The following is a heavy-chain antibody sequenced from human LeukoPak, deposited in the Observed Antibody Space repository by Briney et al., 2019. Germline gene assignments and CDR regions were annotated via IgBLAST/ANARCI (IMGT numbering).Heavy chain of an antibody. V-gene: IGHV3-30*04. J-gene: IGHJ4*02. D-gene: IGHD3-3*01. CDR1: GFTFSSYA. CDR2: ISYDGSNK. Sequence: GGSLRLSCAASGFTFSSYAMHWVRQAPGKGLEWVAVISYDGSNKYYADSVKGRFTISRDNSKNTLYLQMNSLRAEDTAVYYCARGGLRFLEWLLSHLDYWGQGTLVTVSS. CDR3: ARGGLRFLEWLLSHLDY.